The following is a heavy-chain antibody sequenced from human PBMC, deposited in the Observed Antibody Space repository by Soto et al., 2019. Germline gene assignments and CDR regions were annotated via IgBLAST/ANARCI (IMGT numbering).Heavy chain of an antibody. CDR1: GYTFSNFW. J-gene: IGHJ4*02. CDR2: IYPGDHET. CDR3: ARSPRSSPYFDY. Sequence: PGESLKISCRCSGYTFSNFWIARVRHLPGKGLEWMGIIYPGDHETRYSPSFHGKVTISADKSINTAYLQWSSLEASDSAFYYCARSPRSSPYFDYWGQGALVTVSS. V-gene: IGHV5-51*01. D-gene: IGHD6-13*01.